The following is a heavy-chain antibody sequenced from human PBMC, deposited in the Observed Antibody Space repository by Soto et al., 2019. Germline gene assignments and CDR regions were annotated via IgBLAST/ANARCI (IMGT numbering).Heavy chain of an antibody. CDR2: IYPGDSDT. CDR3: ARRSDSSGYPYYYYGMDV. D-gene: IGHD3-22*01. J-gene: IGHJ6*02. Sequence: GESLKISYKGSGYSFTSYWIGWVRQMPGKGLEWMGIIYPGDSDTRYSPSFQGQVTISADKSISTAYLQWSSLKASDTAMYYCARRSDSSGYPYYYYGMDVWGQGTTVTVSS. CDR1: GYSFTSYW. V-gene: IGHV5-51*01.